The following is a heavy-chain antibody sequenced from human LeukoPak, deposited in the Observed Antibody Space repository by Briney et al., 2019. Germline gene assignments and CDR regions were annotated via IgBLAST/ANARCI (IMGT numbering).Heavy chain of an antibody. CDR3: TRDSALLGVAFNL. Sequence: GGSLRLSCSASGFPFNTYAIHWVRQAPGKGLEYVAGISSNGDNTDFADSAKGRFTISRDNSKSTLFLQMNSLRAEDTAVYFCTRDSALLGVAFNLWGQGTVVTVSS. D-gene: IGHD2-15*01. V-gene: IGHV3-64D*06. CDR2: ISSNGDNT. CDR1: GFPFNTYA. J-gene: IGHJ3*01.